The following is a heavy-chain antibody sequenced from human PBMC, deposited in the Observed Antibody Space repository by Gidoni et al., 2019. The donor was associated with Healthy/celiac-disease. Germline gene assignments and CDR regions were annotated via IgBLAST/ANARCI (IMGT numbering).Heavy chain of an antibody. Sequence: EVQLVESGGGLVKPGGSLRLSCAASGFTFSSYSMNWVRQAPGKGLECVSSISSSSSYIYYADSVKGRFTISRDNAKNSLYLQMNSLRAEDTAVYYCARDTRKDCTNGVCFHDYWGQGTLVTVSS. J-gene: IGHJ4*02. D-gene: IGHD2-8*01. CDR1: GFTFSSYS. V-gene: IGHV3-21*01. CDR2: ISSSSSYI. CDR3: ARDTRKDCTNGVCFHDY.